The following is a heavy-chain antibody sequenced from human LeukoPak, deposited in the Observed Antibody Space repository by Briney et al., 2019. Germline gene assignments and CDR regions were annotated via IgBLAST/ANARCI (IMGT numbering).Heavy chain of an antibody. CDR1: GLTFSSYA. Sequence: GGSLRLSCAASGLTFSSYAMHWVRQAPGKGLEWVSGISWNSGSIGYADSVKGRFTISRDNAKNSLYLQMNSLRAEDTALYYCAKDITYSGYYFDYWGQGTLVTVSS. V-gene: IGHV3-9*01. CDR3: AKDITYSGYYFDY. J-gene: IGHJ4*02. D-gene: IGHD5-12*01. CDR2: ISWNSGSI.